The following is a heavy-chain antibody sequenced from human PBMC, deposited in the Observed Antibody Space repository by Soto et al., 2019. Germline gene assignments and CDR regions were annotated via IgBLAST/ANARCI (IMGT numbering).Heavy chain of an antibody. J-gene: IGHJ4*02. CDR3: AKYYGSGSYYNGEDY. CDR1: GFTFSSYA. Sequence: GGSLRLSCAASGFTFSSYAMSWVRQAPGKGLEWVSAISGSGGSTYYADSVKGRFTISRDNSKNTLYLQMNSLRAEDKAVYYCAKYYGSGSYYNGEDYWGQGTLVTVSS. CDR2: ISGSGGST. V-gene: IGHV3-23*01. D-gene: IGHD3-10*01.